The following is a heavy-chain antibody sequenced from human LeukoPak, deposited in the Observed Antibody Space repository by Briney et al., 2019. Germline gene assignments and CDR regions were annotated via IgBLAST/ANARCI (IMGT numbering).Heavy chain of an antibody. Sequence: GGSLRLSCAASGFTFSSYGMHWVRQAPGKGLEWVAVISYDGSNKYYADSVKGRFTISRDNSKNTLYLQMNSLRAEDTAVYYCARTGEQGSGSYYNREGYFDYWGQGTLVTVSS. CDR1: GFTFSSYG. D-gene: IGHD3-10*01. V-gene: IGHV3-30*03. CDR3: ARTGEQGSGSYYNREGYFDY. CDR2: ISYDGSNK. J-gene: IGHJ4*02.